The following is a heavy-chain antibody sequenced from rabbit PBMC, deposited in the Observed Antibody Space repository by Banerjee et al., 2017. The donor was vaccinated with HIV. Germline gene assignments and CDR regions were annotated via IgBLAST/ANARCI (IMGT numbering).Heavy chain of an antibody. CDR3: ARDRDYDSYGYGFGL. D-gene: IGHD6-1*01. V-gene: IGHV1S45*01. CDR2: IGIGTGDT. CDR1: GFSFSSGYW. J-gene: IGHJ3*01. Sequence: QEQLEESGGDLVKPEGSLTLTCTASGFSFSSGYWICWVRQAPGKGLEWIACIGIGTGDTYYASWAKGRFTISKTSSTTVTLQMTSLTAADTATYFCARDRDYDSYGYGFGLWGQGTLVTVS.